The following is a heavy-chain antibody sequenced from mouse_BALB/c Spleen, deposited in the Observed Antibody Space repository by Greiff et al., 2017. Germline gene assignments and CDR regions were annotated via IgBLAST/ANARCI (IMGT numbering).Heavy chain of an antibody. J-gene: IGHJ3*01. CDR1: GFSLTSYG. CDR2: IWSGGST. CDR3: ARENMITDGWFAY. D-gene: IGHD2-4*01. Sequence: VKLQESGPGLVQPSQSLSITCTVSGFSLTSYGVHWVRQSPGKGLEWLGVIWSGGSTDYNAAFISRLSISKDNSKSQVFFKMNSLQANDTAIYYCARENMITDGWFAYWGQGTLVTVSA. V-gene: IGHV2-2*02.